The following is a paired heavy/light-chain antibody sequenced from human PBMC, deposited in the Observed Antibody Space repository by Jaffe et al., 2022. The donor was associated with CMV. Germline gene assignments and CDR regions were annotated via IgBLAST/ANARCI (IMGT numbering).Light chain of an antibody. CDR2: QNY. V-gene: IGLV3-1*01. J-gene: IGLJ1*01. CDR3: QPWDSSTEYV. Sequence: SYELTQPPSVSVSPGQTASITCSGNNLGDRYTSWYQQKPGQSPVLVIYQNYKRPSGIPERFSGSNSGNTATLTISGTQDMDEADYYCQPWDSSTEYVFGTGTKVTVL. CDR1: NLGDRY.
Heavy chain of an antibody. Sequence: QVQLVQSGAEVKKSGASVKVSCKASGYTFTGYYMHWVRQAPGQGLEWMGWINPNSGNTNYAQKFQGRVTMTSDTSITTAYVELSRLTSDDTAVYYCAREMNKMVDYWGQGTLVTVSS. CDR2: INPNSGNT. V-gene: IGHV1-2*02. CDR3: AREMNKMVDY. CDR1: GYTFTGYY. D-gene: IGHD2-8*01. J-gene: IGHJ4*02.